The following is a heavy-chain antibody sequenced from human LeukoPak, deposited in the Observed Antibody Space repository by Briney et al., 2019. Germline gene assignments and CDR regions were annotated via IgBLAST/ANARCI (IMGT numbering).Heavy chain of an antibody. CDR2: IYPGDSNT. D-gene: IGHD2-21*02. CDR1: GYSFTSYW. J-gene: IGHJ4*02. Sequence: PGESLKISCKVSGYSFTSYWIGWVRQMPGKGLEWMGIIYPGDSNTTYNPSFRGQVTISADKSISTAYLQWSSLKASDTAIYYCARQGPYCGGDCYLDYWGQGTLVTVSS. CDR3: ARQGPYCGGDCYLDY. V-gene: IGHV5-51*01.